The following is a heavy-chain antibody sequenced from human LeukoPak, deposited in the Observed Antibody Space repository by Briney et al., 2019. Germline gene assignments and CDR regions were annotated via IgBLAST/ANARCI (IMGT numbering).Heavy chain of an antibody. Sequence: GESLKISCKGSGYSFTSYWIGWVRQMPGKGLEWMGIIYPGDSDTRYSPSLQGQVTISADKSISTAYLQWSSLKASDTAMYYCARQFSQDDYGDYWSLRFDPWGQGTLVTVSS. J-gene: IGHJ5*02. CDR3: ARQFSQDDYGDYWSLRFDP. CDR2: IYPGDSDT. D-gene: IGHD4-17*01. V-gene: IGHV5-51*01. CDR1: GYSFTSYW.